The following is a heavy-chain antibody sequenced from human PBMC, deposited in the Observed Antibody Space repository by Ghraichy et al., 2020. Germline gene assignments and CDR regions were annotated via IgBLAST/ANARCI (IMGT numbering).Heavy chain of an antibody. CDR3: ARDVGHNGYDLGYF. V-gene: IGHV3-11*01. J-gene: IGHJ1*01. Sequence: GGSLRLSCSVSGFTFSDYYMTWVRQAPEKGLEWVSYIGNSGRAIFYADSVKGRFTVARDNGKNLLFLEMTNLRGDDTAIYYCARDVGHNGYDLGYFWGQGTLVTVSS. CDR1: GFTFSDYY. CDR2: IGNSGRAI. D-gene: IGHD3-3*01.